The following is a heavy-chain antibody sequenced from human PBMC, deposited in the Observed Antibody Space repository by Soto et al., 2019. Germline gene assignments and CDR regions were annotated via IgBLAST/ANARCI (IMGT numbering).Heavy chain of an antibody. CDR1: GYSFTNYG. CDR3: ARGVGSGSYYNQYNWFDP. V-gene: IGHV1-18*01. CDR2: ISAYNGNT. D-gene: IGHD3-10*01. Sequence: QVQLVQSGAEVKKPGASVKVSCKASGYSFTNYGISWVRQAPGQGLEWMGWISAYNGNTKYAQKLQGRVTMTTDTSTSTAYMELRSLRSDDTAVYYCARGVGSGSYYNQYNWFDPWGQGTLVTVSS. J-gene: IGHJ5*02.